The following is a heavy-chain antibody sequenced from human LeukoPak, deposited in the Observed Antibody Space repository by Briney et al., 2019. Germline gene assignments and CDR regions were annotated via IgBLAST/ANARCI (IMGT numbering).Heavy chain of an antibody. CDR1: GYTFSSHY. D-gene: IGHD3-22*01. CDR2: INPSGGSS. Sequence: ASVKVSCKASGYTFSSHYMHWVRQAPGQGLEWMGVINPSGGSSSYAQKFQGRVTMTRDTSTSTVYMELSSLRSEDTAVYYCAREVALYDRGPYYFDYWGQGTLVTVSS. V-gene: IGHV1-46*01. J-gene: IGHJ4*02. CDR3: AREVALYDRGPYYFDY.